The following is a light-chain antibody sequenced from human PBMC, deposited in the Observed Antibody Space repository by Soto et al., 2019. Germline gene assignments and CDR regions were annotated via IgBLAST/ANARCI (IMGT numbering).Light chain of an antibody. V-gene: IGKV1-5*03. CDR2: KAS. Sequence: DIQMTQYPSTLSASVGDRVTITCRASQTISSWLAWYQQKPGKAPKLLIYKASTLKSGVPSRFSGRGSGTEFTLTISSLQPDDFATYYCQHYNSYSEAFGRGTKVDIK. CDR1: QTISSW. CDR3: QHYNSYSEA. J-gene: IGKJ1*01.